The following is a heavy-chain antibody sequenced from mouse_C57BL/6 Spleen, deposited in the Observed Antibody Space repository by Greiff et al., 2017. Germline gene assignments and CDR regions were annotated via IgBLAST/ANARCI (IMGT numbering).Heavy chain of an antibody. D-gene: IGHD3-3*01. J-gene: IGHJ1*03. CDR1: GFTFSDAW. V-gene: IGHV6-6*01. CDR2: IRNKANNHAT. CDR3: MFRADWYFDV. Sequence: EVQLVESGGGLVQPGGSMKLSCAASGFTFSDAWMDWVRQSPEKGLEWVAEIRNKANNHATYYAVSVKGRFTISRDDSKSSVYLQMKSLRAEDTGIYYCMFRADWYFDVWGTGTTVTVSS.